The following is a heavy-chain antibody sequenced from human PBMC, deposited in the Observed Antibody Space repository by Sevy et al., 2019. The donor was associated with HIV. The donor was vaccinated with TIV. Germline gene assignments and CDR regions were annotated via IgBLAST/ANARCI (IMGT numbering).Heavy chain of an antibody. J-gene: IGHJ4*02. CDR1: GFTFSSYA. CDR2: ISGSGGST. CDR3: AKGDFVFDY. V-gene: IGHV3-23*01. Sequence: GGSLRLSCAASGFTFSSYAMSWVRQAPGKGLEWVSGISGSGGSTYYADSVKGRFTISRDKSKNTLCLQMNSLRAEDTAVYYCAKGDFVFDYWGQGTLVTVSS.